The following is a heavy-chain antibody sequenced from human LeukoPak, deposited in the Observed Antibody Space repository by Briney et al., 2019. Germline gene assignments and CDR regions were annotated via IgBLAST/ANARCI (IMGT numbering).Heavy chain of an antibody. Sequence: ASVKVSCKASGYTFTGYYMHWVRQAPGQGLEWMGWINPNSGGTNYAQKFQGRVTMTRDTSISTAYMELSRLRSDDTAVYYCARDPEHCSSTSCYINWFDPRGQGTLVTVSS. CDR1: GYTFTGYY. V-gene: IGHV1-2*02. CDR3: ARDPEHCSSTSCYINWFDP. J-gene: IGHJ5*02. CDR2: INPNSGGT. D-gene: IGHD2-2*02.